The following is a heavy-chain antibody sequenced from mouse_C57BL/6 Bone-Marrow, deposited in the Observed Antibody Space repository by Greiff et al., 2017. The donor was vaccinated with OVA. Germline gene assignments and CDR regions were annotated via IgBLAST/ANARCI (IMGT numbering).Heavy chain of an antibody. CDR1: GFTFSSYG. CDR2: ISSGGSYT. CDR3: ARHRAY. J-gene: IGHJ3*01. Sequence: EVMLVESGGDLVKPGGSLKLSCAASGFTFSSYGMSWVRQTPDKRLEWVATISSGGSYTYYPDSVKGRFTISRDNAKNTLYLQMSSLKSEDTAMYYCARHRAYWGKGTLVTVSA. V-gene: IGHV5-6*01.